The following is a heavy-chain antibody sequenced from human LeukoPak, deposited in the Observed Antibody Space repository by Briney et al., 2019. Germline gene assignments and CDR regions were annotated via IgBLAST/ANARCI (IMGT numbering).Heavy chain of an antibody. D-gene: IGHD6-19*01. CDR3: ARVVGQWLVRFDY. CDR2: INHSGSA. CDR1: GGSFSGYY. J-gene: IGHJ4*02. V-gene: IGHV4-34*01. Sequence: SETLSLTCAVYGGSFSGYYWSWIRQPPGKGLEWIGEINHSGSANYNPSLKSRVTISVDTSKNQFSLKLSSVTAADTAVYYCARVVGQWLVRFDYWGQGTLVTVSS.